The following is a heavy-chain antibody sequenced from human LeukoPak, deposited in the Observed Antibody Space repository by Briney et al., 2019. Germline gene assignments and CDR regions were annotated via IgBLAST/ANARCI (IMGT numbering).Heavy chain of an antibody. CDR2: INPNSGGT. J-gene: IGHJ4*02. D-gene: IGHD6-13*01. V-gene: IGHV1-2*02. CDR3: ARGIAAAPLWLPLGY. CDR1: GYTFTGYY. Sequence: EASVKVSCKASGYTFTGYYMHWVRQAPGQGLDWMGWINPNSGGTNYAQKFQGRVTMTRDTSISTAYMELSRLRSDDTAVYYCARGIAAAPLWLPLGYWGQGTLVTVSS.